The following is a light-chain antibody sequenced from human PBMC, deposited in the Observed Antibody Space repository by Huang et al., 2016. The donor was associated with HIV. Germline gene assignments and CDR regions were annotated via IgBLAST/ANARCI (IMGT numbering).Light chain of an antibody. J-gene: IGKJ1*01. CDR1: QSILYSSNNKNY. CDR2: WAS. Sequence: DIVMTQSPDSLAVSPGDRATINCKSSQSILYSSNNKNYLTWYQQKPGQPPKLLIYWASTRESGVPDRFSGSGSGTDFTLTISSLQAEDVAVYYCQQYYSTPRTFGQGTKVEI. V-gene: IGKV4-1*01. CDR3: QQYYSTPRT.